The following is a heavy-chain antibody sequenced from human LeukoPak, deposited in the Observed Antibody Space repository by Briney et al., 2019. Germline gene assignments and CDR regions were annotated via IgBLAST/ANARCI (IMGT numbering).Heavy chain of an antibody. V-gene: IGHV3-23*01. J-gene: IGHJ4*02. D-gene: IGHD3-10*01. Sequence: GRSLRLSCTASGFTFGDYAMSWVRQAPGKGLEWVSGMGGTDGVAYYADSVKGRFTISRDNSKNTLYLQMSSLRAEDTAVYYCAKWPDYGSGSSLDYWGQGTLVTVSS. CDR2: MGGTDGVA. CDR3: AKWPDYGSGSSLDY. CDR1: GFTFGDYA.